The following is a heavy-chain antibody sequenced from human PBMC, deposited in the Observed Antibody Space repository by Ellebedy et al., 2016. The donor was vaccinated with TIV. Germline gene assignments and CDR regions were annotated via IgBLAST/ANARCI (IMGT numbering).Heavy chain of an antibody. D-gene: IGHD3/OR15-3a*01. CDR1: GFIFSDYG. V-gene: IGHV3-33*05. CDR3: GSSWAGD. CDR2: IKHDGSEE. J-gene: IGHJ4*02. Sequence: GESLKISXAASGFIFSDYGMHWVRQAPGKGLEWVSVIKHDGSEEYSVDSVKGRFTISRDNSKNTLYLQMNNLRADDTAVYYCGSSWAGDWGQGTLVTVSS.